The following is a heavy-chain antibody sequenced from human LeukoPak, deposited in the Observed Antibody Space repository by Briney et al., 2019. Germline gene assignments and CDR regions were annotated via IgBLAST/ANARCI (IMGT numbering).Heavy chain of an antibody. CDR1: GFTFSSYA. D-gene: IGHD6-19*01. CDR2: ISGSGGST. V-gene: IGHV3-23*01. CDR3: AKDLYSSGWFPFDY. Sequence: PGGSLRLSCAASGFTFSSYAMSWVRQAPGKGLEWISAISGSGGSTYYADSVKGRFTISRDNSKNTLYLQMNSLRAEDTAVYYCAKDLYSSGWFPFDYWGQGTLVTVSS. J-gene: IGHJ4*02.